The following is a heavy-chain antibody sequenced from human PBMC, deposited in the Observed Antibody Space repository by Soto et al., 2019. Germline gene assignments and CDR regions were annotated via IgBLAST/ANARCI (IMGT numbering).Heavy chain of an antibody. V-gene: IGHV4-61*01. CDR1: GGTVTSGSYY. CDR2: IYFTGST. Sequence: PSETLSLTCTVSGGTVTSGSYYWCCIRQPPGKGLEWIAYIYFTGSTNYNPSLKSRLSISADTSRNQFSLKLHSVTAADTAVDYCARQDLAHDAFDIWGQGTMVT. CDR3: ARQDLAHDAFDI. J-gene: IGHJ3*02.